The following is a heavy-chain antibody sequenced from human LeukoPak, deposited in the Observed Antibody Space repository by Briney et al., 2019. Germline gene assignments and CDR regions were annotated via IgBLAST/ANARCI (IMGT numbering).Heavy chain of an antibody. J-gene: IGHJ4*02. CDR2: IYYSGST. Sequence: SETLSLTCTVSGGSISSSSYYWGWIRQPPGKGLEWIGSIYYSGSTYYNPSLKSRVTISVDTSKNQFSLKLSSVTAADTAVYYCARGGILTGYYYFDYWGQGTLVTVSS. CDR3: ARGGILTGYYYFDY. D-gene: IGHD3-9*01. CDR1: GGSISSSSYY. V-gene: IGHV4-39*07.